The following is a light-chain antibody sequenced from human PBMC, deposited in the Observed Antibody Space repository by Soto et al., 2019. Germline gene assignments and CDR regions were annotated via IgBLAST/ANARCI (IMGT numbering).Light chain of an antibody. CDR1: QSISIY. CDR3: QQSYSIPQT. V-gene: IGKV1-39*01. J-gene: IGKJ1*01. Sequence: DIQMTQSPSTLSGSVGDRDTITCRASQSISIYLNWYQQKPGQAPKLLIYAATRLQSGVPLRFSGSESGTDFTLSISSLQPEDFAAYYCQQSYSIPQTFGQGTKVDIK. CDR2: AAT.